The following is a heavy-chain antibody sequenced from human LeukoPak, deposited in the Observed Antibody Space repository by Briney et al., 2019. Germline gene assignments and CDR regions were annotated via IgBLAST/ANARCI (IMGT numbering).Heavy chain of an antibody. CDR1: GFTFSSYG. D-gene: IGHD3-3*01. Sequence: PGRPLRLSCAASGFTFSSYGMHWVRQAPGKGLEWVAVIWYDGSNKYYADSVKGRFTISRDNSKNTLYLQMNSLRAEDTAVYYCARAHFFGGATPDAFDIWGQGTMVTVSS. J-gene: IGHJ3*02. CDR3: ARAHFFGGATPDAFDI. V-gene: IGHV3-33*01. CDR2: IWYDGSNK.